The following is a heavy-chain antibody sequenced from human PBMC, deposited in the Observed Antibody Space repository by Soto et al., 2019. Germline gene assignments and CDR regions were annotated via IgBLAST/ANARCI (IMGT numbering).Heavy chain of an antibody. J-gene: IGHJ5*02. CDR1: GGTFSSYA. CDR3: VKDTPTTLTNVPKFGP. CDR2: IIPIFGTA. V-gene: IGHV1-69*13. D-gene: IGHD4-17*01. Sequence: SVKVSCKASGGTFSSYAISWVRQAPGQGLEWMGGIIPIFGTANYAQKFQGRVTITADESTSTAYMELSSLRAEDTAVYYCVKDTPTTLTNVPKFGPWGQGTLVTVSS.